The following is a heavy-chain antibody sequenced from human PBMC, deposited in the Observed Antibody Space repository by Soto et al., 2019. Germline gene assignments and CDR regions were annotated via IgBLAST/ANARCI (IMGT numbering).Heavy chain of an antibody. CDR3: ARDSGCHCFDY. V-gene: IGHV3-33*01. Sequence: GGSLRLSCAASGFTFSSYGMHWVRQAPGKGLKWVAGIWYDGSNKYYADSVKGRFTISRDNSKNTLYLQMNRLRAEDSAVYNCARDSGCHCFDYWGQGTLVTVSS. CDR1: GFTFSSYG. D-gene: IGHD3-10*01. J-gene: IGHJ4*02. CDR2: IWYDGSNK.